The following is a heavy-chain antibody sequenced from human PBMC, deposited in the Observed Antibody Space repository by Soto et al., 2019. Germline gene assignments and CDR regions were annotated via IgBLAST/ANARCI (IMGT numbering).Heavy chain of an antibody. Sequence: QVQLQESGPGLVKPSETLSLTCTVSGGSFSSYYWSWIRQPPGKGLEWIGYIYYSGSTNYNPSLKSRVAISVDTSKNQFSLKLSSVTAADTAVYYCARRHSGVTYWYFDLWGRGTLVTVSS. J-gene: IGHJ2*01. CDR1: GGSFSSYY. CDR3: ARRHSGVTYWYFDL. CDR2: IYYSGST. D-gene: IGHD6-19*01. V-gene: IGHV4-59*08.